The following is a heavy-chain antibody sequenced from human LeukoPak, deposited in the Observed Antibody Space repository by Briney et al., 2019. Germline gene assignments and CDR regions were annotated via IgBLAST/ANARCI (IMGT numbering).Heavy chain of an antibody. J-gene: IGHJ5*02. CDR2: IYYSGST. CDR1: GGSISSYY. Sequence: PSEILSLTCTVSGGSISSYYWSWIRQPPGKGLEWIGYIYYSGSTNYNPSHKSRVTISVDTSKNQFSLKLSSVTAADTAVYYCAREAAAGTWGQGTLVTVSS. CDR3: AREAAAGT. V-gene: IGHV4-59*01. D-gene: IGHD6-13*01.